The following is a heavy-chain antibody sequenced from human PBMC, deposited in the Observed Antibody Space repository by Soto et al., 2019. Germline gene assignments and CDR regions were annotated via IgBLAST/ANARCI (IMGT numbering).Heavy chain of an antibody. CDR1: GGSISSGDYY. J-gene: IGHJ4*02. D-gene: IGHD3-10*01. CDR2: IYYSGST. V-gene: IGHV4-30-4*01. CDR3: ARLGGFGATTIDY. Sequence: QVQLQESGPGLVKPSQTLSLTCTVSGGSISSGDYYWSWIRQPPGKGLEWIGYIYYSGSTYYNPYPKSRVTISVDTSKNQFSLKLSSVTAADTAVYYCARLGGFGATTIDYWGQGTLVTVSS.